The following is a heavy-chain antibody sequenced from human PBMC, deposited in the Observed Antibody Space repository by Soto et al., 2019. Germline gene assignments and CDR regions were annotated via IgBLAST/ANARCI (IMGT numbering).Heavy chain of an antibody. CDR1: RFTFSSYA. Sequence: GGSLRLPCAASRFTFSSYAMSWVRQAPGKGLEWVSSISGSGDSTYYADSVKGRFTISRDNSKNTLSLQMNSLRAEDTAIYYCAKNRLERRFGSNSLDVWGQGTTVTVSS. D-gene: IGHD1-1*01. J-gene: IGHJ6*02. V-gene: IGHV3-23*01. CDR2: ISGSGDST. CDR3: AKNRLERRFGSNSLDV.